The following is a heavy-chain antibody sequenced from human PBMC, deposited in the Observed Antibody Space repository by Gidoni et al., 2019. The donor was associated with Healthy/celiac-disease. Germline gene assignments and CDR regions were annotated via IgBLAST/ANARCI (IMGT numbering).Heavy chain of an antibody. Sequence: QLQLQESGPGLVKPSETLSLTCTVSGGSITSSSYYWGWIRQPPGKGLEWSGSIYYSGSTYYNPSLKSRVTISVDTSKNQFSLKLSSVTAADTAVYYCAREAGDIVVVVAATSLGWFDPWGQGTLVTVSS. CDR3: AREAGDIVVVVAATSLGWFDP. D-gene: IGHD2-15*01. CDR2: IYYSGST. CDR1: GGSITSSSYY. J-gene: IGHJ5*02. V-gene: IGHV4-39*07.